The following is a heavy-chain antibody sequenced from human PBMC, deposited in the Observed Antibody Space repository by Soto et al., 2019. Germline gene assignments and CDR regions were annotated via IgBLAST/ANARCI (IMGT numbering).Heavy chain of an antibody. CDR3: ARGSYYYYMDV. CDR1: GDSLSSYY. J-gene: IGHJ6*03. Sequence: SETLSLTCTVSGDSLSSYYWTWIRQPPGKGLEWIGNFYSSGSTNYNPSPKSRVTISVDMSKNQFSLKLSSVTAADTAVYYCARGSYYYYMDVWGKGTTVTVSS. CDR2: FYSSGST. V-gene: IGHV4-59*08.